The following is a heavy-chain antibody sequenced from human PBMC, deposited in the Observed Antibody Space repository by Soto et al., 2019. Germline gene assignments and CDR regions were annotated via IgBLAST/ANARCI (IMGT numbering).Heavy chain of an antibody. D-gene: IGHD6-19*01. CDR2: ISYDGSNK. J-gene: IGHJ4*02. CDR3: AKGRYSSGWYEDY. V-gene: IGHV3-30*18. Sequence: GGSLRLSCAASGFTFSSYGMHWVRQAPGKGLEWVAVISYDGSNKYYADSVKGRFTISRDNSKNTLYLQMNSLRAEDTAVHYCAKGRYSSGWYEDYWGQGTLVTVSS. CDR1: GFTFSSYG.